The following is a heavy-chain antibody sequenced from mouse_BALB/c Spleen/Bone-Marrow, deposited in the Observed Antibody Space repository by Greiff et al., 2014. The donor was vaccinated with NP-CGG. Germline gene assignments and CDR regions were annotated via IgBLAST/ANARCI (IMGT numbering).Heavy chain of an antibody. CDR1: GFTFSSYG. CDR2: INSNGGST. V-gene: IGHV5-6-3*01. CDR3: ARGNYGNYVDYFDY. J-gene: IGHJ2*01. D-gene: IGHD2-1*01. Sequence: VQLKESRGGLVQPGGSLKLSCAASGFTFSSYGMSWVRQTPDRRLELVASINSNGGSTYYPDSVKGRFTISRDNAKNTLSLQMSSLKSEDTAMYYCARGNYGNYVDYFDYWGQGTTLTVSS.